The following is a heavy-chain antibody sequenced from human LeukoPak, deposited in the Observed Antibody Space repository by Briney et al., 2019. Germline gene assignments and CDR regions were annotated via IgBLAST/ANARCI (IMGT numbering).Heavy chain of an antibody. CDR1: SESFSGYF. CDR3: ARHKYSSGWPPEGAFDI. CDR2: INYSGST. D-gene: IGHD6-19*01. Sequence: SETLSLTCAIYSESFSGYFWSWIRQPPGKGLEWIGEINYSGSTNYNPSLKSRVTISVDTSKNQFSLKLSSVTAADTAVYYCARHKYSSGWPPEGAFDIWGQGTMVTVSS. J-gene: IGHJ3*02. V-gene: IGHV4-34*01.